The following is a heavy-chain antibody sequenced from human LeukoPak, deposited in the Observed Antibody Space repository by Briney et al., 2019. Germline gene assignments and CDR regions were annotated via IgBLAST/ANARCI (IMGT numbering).Heavy chain of an antibody. Sequence: SETLSLTCTVSGGSISSSSYYWGWIRQPPGKGLERIGSIYYSGSTYYNPSLKGRVTISVDTSKNQFSLKLSSVTAADTAVYYCARDDPGGWHTYDAFDIWGQGTMVTVSS. CDR2: IYYSGST. J-gene: IGHJ3*02. CDR1: GGSISSSSYY. D-gene: IGHD6-19*01. V-gene: IGHV4-39*07. CDR3: ARDDPGGWHTYDAFDI.